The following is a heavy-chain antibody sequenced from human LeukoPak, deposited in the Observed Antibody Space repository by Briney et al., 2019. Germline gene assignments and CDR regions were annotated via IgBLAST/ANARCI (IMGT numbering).Heavy chain of an antibody. CDR1: GGSFSGYY. D-gene: IGHD5-24*01. J-gene: IGHJ4*02. Sequence: PSETLSLTCAFYGGSFSGYYWSWIRQPPGKGLEWIGEINDSGSTNYNPSLKSRVTISVDTSKSQFSLKLNSVTAADTAMYYCARGRDPYWGQGTLVTVSS. CDR3: ARGRDPY. CDR2: INDSGST. V-gene: IGHV4-34*01.